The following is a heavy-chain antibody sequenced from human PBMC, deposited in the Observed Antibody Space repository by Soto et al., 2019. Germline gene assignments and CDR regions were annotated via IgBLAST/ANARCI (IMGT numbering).Heavy chain of an antibody. Sequence: SETLSLTCTVSGGSISRGGYYWSLIRQDPGKGLEWIGYIYYSGSTYYNPSLKSRVTISVDTSKNQFSLKLSSVTAADTAVYYCARGAVRGVIIGWFDPWGQGTLVTVSS. D-gene: IGHD3-10*01. J-gene: IGHJ5*02. CDR1: GGSISRGGYY. CDR3: ARGAVRGVIIGWFDP. CDR2: IYYSGST. V-gene: IGHV4-31*03.